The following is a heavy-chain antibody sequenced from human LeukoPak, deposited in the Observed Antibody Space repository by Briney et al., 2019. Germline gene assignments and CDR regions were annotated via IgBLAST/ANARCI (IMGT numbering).Heavy chain of an antibody. Sequence: ASVKVSCKSSGYIFTAHYMHWVRQAPGQGLEWVGWINANTGDTNYAQKFQGRVTMTRDTSISTAYMELRRLRSDDTAVYYCARSSGPKSTDFDYWGQGTLVTVSS. D-gene: IGHD3-22*01. CDR1: GYIFTAHY. V-gene: IGHV1-2*02. CDR2: INANTGDT. CDR3: ARSSGPKSTDFDY. J-gene: IGHJ4*02.